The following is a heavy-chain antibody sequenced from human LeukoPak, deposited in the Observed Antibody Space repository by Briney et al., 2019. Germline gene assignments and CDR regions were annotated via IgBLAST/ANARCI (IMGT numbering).Heavy chain of an antibody. V-gene: IGHV3-7*01. J-gene: IGHJ3*02. CDR2: IKQDGSEK. D-gene: IGHD3-3*01. CDR3: ARDRGGTIFGVSLAFDI. CDR1: GFTFSSYW. Sequence: SGGSLRLSCAASGFTFSSYWMSWVRQAPGKGLEWVANIKQDGSEKYYVDSVKGRFTISRDNAKNSLYLQMNSLRAEDAAVYYCARDRGGTIFGVSLAFDIWGQGTMVTVSS.